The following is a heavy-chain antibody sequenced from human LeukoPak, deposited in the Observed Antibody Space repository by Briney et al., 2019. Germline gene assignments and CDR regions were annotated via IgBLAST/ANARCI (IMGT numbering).Heavy chain of an antibody. CDR1: GYTFTSYG. J-gene: IGHJ4*02. CDR2: ISAYNGNT. Sequence: GASVKVSCKASGYTFTSYGISWVRQAPGQGLEWMGWISAYNGNTNYAQKLQGRVTMTTDTSTSTAYMELRSLRSDDTAVYYCARARDYYDSSGSFDYWGQGTLVTVSS. V-gene: IGHV1-18*01. CDR3: ARARDYYDSSGSFDY. D-gene: IGHD3-22*01.